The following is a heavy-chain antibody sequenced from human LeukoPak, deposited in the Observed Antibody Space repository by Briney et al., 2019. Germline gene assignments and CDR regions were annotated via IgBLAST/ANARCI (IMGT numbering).Heavy chain of an antibody. J-gene: IGHJ4*02. CDR3: ARDYYDSSGYPIDY. V-gene: IGHV1-69*05. CDR1: GGTFRSFA. CDR2: IIPIFRTA. Sequence: SVKVSCKASGGTFRSFAISWVRQAPGQGLEWMGGIIPIFRTANYAQKLQGRVTMTTDTSTSTAYMELRSLRSDDTAVYYCARDYYDSSGYPIDYWGQGTLVTVSS. D-gene: IGHD3-22*01.